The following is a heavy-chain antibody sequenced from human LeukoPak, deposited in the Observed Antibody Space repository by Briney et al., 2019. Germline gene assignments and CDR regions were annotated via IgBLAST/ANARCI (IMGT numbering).Heavy chain of an antibody. CDR1: GGSISSSSYY. Sequence: SETLSLTCTVSGGSISSSSYYWGWIRQPPGKGLEWIGSIYYSGSTYYNPSLKSRVTISVDTSKNQFSLKLSSVTAADTAVYYCARDGDVTGYYPFDYWGQGTLVTVSS. D-gene: IGHD3-9*01. V-gene: IGHV4-39*07. CDR3: ARDGDVTGYYPFDY. CDR2: IYYSGST. J-gene: IGHJ4*02.